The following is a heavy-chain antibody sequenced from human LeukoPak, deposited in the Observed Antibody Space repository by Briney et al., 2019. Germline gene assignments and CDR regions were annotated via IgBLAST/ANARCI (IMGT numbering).Heavy chain of an antibody. D-gene: IGHD6-6*01. CDR2: IYRGGKT. Sequence: GGSLRLSCAASDFNDSGNYMAWVRQAPGKGLQWVSLIYRGGKTYYADSVEGRFTISRDSSKNMLYLQMNSLRVDDTALYYCARDLGGSSDFWGQGTQVTVSS. CDR3: ARDLGGSSDF. V-gene: IGHV3-53*01. CDR1: DFNDSGNY. J-gene: IGHJ4*02.